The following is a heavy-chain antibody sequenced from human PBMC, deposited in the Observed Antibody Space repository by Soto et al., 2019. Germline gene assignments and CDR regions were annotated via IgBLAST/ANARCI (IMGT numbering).Heavy chain of an antibody. V-gene: IGHV1-46*03. D-gene: IGHD6-13*01. CDR1: GYTFTSYY. CDR3: ARGGSSWYLQNWFDP. Sequence: ASVKVSCKASGYTFTSYYMHWVRQAPGQGLEWVGIINPSGGSTSYAQKFQGRVTMTRDTSTSTVYMELSSLRSEDTAVYYCARGGSSWYLQNWFDPWGQGTLVTVSS. CDR2: INPSGGST. J-gene: IGHJ5*02.